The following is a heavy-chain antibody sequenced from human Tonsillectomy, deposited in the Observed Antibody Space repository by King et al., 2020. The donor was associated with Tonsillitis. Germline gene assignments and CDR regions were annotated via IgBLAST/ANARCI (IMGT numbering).Heavy chain of an antibody. CDR2: IKSRTDGGTT. CDR3: TTVTIIVVDAGP. V-gene: IGHV3-15*01. J-gene: IGHJ5*02. Sequence: VQLVESGGGLVKPGGSLRLSCAASGFTFSNAWMSWVRQAPGKGREWVGPIKSRTDGGTTEYVAPVNGRFTISRDESKNTLYLQMNSLKTEETAVYYCTTVTIIVVDAGPWGQGTLVTVSS. CDR1: GFTFSNAW. D-gene: IGHD3-22*01.